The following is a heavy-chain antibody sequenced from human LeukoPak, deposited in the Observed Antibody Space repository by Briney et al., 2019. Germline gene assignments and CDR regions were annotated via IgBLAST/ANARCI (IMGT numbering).Heavy chain of an antibody. CDR2: ISYAGSSK. J-gene: IGHJ4*02. CDR3: TRNGYSYGSLDYFDY. Sequence: PGRSLRLSCAASGFSFSSYGMHWVRQAPGKGLEWVAVISYAGSSKLYADSVEGRFTLSRDNSKNTLYLQMNSLSAEDTAVYYCTRNGYSYGSLDYFDYWGQGTLVTVSS. D-gene: IGHD5-18*01. CDR1: GFSFSSYG. V-gene: IGHV3-30*03.